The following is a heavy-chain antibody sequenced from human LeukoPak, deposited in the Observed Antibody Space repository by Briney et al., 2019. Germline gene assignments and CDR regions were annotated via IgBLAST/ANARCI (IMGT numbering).Heavy chain of an antibody. Sequence: ASVKVSCKASGYTFTGYYMHWVRQAPGQGLEWMGWINLNSGGTNYAQKFQGWVTMTRDTSISTAYMELSRLRSDDTAVYYCARGPLLGQQPPTQFDYWGQGTLVTVSS. D-gene: IGHD6-13*01. J-gene: IGHJ4*02. CDR2: INLNSGGT. CDR1: GYTFTGYY. V-gene: IGHV1-2*04. CDR3: ARGPLLGQQPPTQFDY.